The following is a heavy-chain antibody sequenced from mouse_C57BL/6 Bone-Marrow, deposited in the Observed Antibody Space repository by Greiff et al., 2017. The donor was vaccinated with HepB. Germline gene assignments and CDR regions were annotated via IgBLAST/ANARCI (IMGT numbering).Heavy chain of an antibody. D-gene: IGHD2-4*01. Sequence: EVQLVESEGGLVQPGRSMKLSCTASGFTFSDYYMAWVRQVPEKGLEWVANINYDGSSTYYLDSLKSRFIISRDNAKNILYLQMSSLKSEDTATYYCARHDYDRAWFAYWGQGTLVTVSA. J-gene: IGHJ3*01. CDR2: INYDGSST. CDR3: ARHDYDRAWFAY. V-gene: IGHV5-16*01. CDR1: GFTFSDYY.